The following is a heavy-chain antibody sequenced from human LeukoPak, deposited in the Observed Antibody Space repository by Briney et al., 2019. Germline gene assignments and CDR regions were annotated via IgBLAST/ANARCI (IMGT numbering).Heavy chain of an antibody. CDR2: IIPIFGTA. CDR1: GGTFSSYA. D-gene: IGHD3-10*01. V-gene: IGHV1-69*05. Sequence: SVKVSCKASGGTFSSYAISWVRRAPGQGLEWMGRIIPIFGTANYAQKFQGRVTITTDESTSTAYMELSSLRSEDTAVYYCARDLSQRSYGSGSNWFDPWGQGTLVTVSS. CDR3: ARDLSQRSYGSGSNWFDP. J-gene: IGHJ5*02.